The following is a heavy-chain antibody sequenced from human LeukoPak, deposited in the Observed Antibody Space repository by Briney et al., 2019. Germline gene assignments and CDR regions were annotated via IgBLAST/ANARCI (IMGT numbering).Heavy chain of an antibody. CDR3: ASTHGSSWYWDY. CDR1: GGSISSSNW. D-gene: IGHD6-13*01. V-gene: IGHV4-4*02. Sequence: SETLSLTCAVSGGSISSSNWWSWVRQPPGKGLEWIGEIYHSGNTNYNPSLKSRVTISVDKSKNQFSLKLSSVTAADTAVYYCASTHGSSWYWDYWGQGTLVTVSS. CDR2: IYHSGNT. J-gene: IGHJ4*02.